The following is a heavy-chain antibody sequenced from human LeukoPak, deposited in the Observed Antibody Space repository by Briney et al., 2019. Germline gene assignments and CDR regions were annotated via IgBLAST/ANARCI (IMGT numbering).Heavy chain of an antibody. CDR2: IKPRDGGT. J-gene: IGHJ4*02. CDR3: VRGDSGSYSY. D-gene: IGHD1-26*01. CDR1: GYTFTSWF. Sequence: ASVKVSCKPSGYTFTSWFMHWVRQAPGQGLEWMGLIKPRDGGTIYAEKFQGRVTLTEDTATSTFYMELSSLRSEDTAVYFCVRGDSGSYSYWGQGTLVTVSS. V-gene: IGHV1-46*01.